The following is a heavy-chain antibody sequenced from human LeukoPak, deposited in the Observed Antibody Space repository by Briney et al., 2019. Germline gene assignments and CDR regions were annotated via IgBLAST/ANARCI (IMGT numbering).Heavy chain of an antibody. J-gene: IGHJ3*02. Sequence: SQTLSLTCTVSGGSISSGDYYWSWIRQPPGKGLEWIGYIYYSGSTYYNPSLKSRVTISVDTSNNQFSLELSSVTAADTAVYYCARDGITIETRAFDIWGQGTMVTVSS. CDR3: ARDGITIETRAFDI. V-gene: IGHV4-30-4*08. D-gene: IGHD3-3*01. CDR2: IYYSGST. CDR1: GGSISSGDYY.